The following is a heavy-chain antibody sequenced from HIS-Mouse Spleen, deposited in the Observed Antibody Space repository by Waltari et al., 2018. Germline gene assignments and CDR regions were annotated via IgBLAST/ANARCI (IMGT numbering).Heavy chain of an antibody. CDR2: INHSGST. D-gene: IGHD6-13*01. V-gene: IGHV4-34*01. Sequence: QVQLQQWGAGLLKPSETLSLTCAVYGGSFSGSYWTWIRQPPGKGLEWIGEINHSGSTHYTPSLKSRVTLSVDTSKNQCSLKLSSVTAADTAVYYWARGEGIAAAGTVDYWGQGTLVTVSS. CDR3: ARGEGIAAAGTVDY. CDR1: GGSFSGSY. J-gene: IGHJ4*02.